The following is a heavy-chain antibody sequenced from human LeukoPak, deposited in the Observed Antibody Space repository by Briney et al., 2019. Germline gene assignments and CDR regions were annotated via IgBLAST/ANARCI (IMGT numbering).Heavy chain of an antibody. CDR2: IYYSGST. Sequence: PSQTLSLTCTVSGGSISSGDYYWSWIRQPQGKGLEWIGYIYYSGSTYYNPSLKSRVTISVDTSKNQFSLKLSSVTAADTAVYYCAREQAVAGIAEAFDIWGQGTMVTVSS. J-gene: IGHJ3*02. CDR3: AREQAVAGIAEAFDI. CDR1: GGSISSGDYY. D-gene: IGHD6-19*01. V-gene: IGHV4-30-4*01.